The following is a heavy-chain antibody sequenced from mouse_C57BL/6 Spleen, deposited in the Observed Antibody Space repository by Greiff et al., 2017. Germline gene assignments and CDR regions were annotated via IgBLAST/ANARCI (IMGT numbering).Heavy chain of an antibody. CDR1: GFTFSSYA. J-gene: IGHJ2*01. D-gene: IGHD2-14*01. V-gene: IGHV5-4*01. Sequence: EVQLVESGGGLVKPGGSLKLSCAASGFTFSSYAMSWVRQTPEKRLEWVATISDGGSYTYYPDNVKGRFTISRDNAKNNRYLQMSHLKSEDTAMYYCAREGGPYDFDYWGQGTTLTVSS. CDR3: AREGGPYDFDY. CDR2: ISDGGSYT.